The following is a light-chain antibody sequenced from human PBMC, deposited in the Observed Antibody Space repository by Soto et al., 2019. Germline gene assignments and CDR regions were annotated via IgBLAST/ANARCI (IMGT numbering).Light chain of an antibody. CDR2: DAS. CDR3: QQYNSYSRST. J-gene: IGKJ1*01. CDR1: QSISSW. V-gene: IGKV1-5*01. Sequence: DIQMTQSPSTLSASVGDRVTITCRASQSISSWLAWYQQKPGKAPKLLIYDASSLESGVPSRFSGSGSRTEFTLTISSLQPDDFATYYCQQYNSYSRSTFGQGTKVEIK.